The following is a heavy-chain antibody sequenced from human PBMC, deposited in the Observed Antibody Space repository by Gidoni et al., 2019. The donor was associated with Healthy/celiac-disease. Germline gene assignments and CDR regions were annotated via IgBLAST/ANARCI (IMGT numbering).Heavy chain of an antibody. J-gene: IGHJ4*02. D-gene: IGHD3-3*01. Sequence: QVQLQQWGAGLLKPSETLSLTCAVYGGSFSGYYWSWIRQPPGKGLEWIGEINHSGSTNYNPSLKSRVTISVDTSKNQFSLKLSSVTAADTAVYYCARGPAIFGVARGDYWGQGTLVTVSS. CDR2: INHSGST. V-gene: IGHV4-34*01. CDR3: ARGPAIFGVARGDY. CDR1: GGSFSGYY.